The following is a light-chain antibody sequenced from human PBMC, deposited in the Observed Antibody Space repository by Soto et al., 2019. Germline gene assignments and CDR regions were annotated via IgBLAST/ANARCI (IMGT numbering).Light chain of an antibody. J-gene: IGKJ1*01. CDR1: QTVERW. Sequence: DIQMTQSPSTLPASVGDRVTISCRASQTVERWLAWYQQKPGKAPKLLISDVSSLERGVPSRFSGSGSATEFTLTISGLQSDDFATYYGQQYKDYVWTFGQGTKV. CDR2: DVS. V-gene: IGKV1-5*01. CDR3: QQYKDYVWT.